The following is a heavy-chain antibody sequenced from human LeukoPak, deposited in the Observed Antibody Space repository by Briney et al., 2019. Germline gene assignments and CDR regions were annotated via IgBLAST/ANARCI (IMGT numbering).Heavy chain of an antibody. Sequence: ASVKXSCKASGYTFTSYDINWVRQATGQGLEWMGWMNPNSGNTGYAQKFQGRVTMTRNTSISTAYMELSSLRSEDTAVYYCARGPPHYYYMDVWGKGTTVTVSS. CDR2: MNPNSGNT. CDR3: ARGPPHYYYMDV. J-gene: IGHJ6*03. CDR1: GYTFTSYD. V-gene: IGHV1-8*01.